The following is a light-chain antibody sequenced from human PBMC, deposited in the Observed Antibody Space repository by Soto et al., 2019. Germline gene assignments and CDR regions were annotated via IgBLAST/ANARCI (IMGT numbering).Light chain of an antibody. V-gene: IGKV3-15*01. CDR2: GAS. CDR1: ESVTNY. J-gene: IGKJ1*01. CDR3: QQYNNWPQT. Sequence: EIVLTQSPATLSLSPGERGTLSCRASESVTNYLALYQQKPGQAPRLLIYGASTRATGIPARFSGSGSGTEFTLTISSLQSEDFAVYYCQQYNNWPQTFGQGTKVDI.